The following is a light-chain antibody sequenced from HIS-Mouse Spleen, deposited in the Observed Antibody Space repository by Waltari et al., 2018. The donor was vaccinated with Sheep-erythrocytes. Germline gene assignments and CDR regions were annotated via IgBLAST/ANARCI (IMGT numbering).Light chain of an antibody. J-gene: IGLJ3*02. CDR2: RNN. Sequence: QSVLTQPPSASGTPGQRVTISCSGSSSNIGSNYVYWYQQLPGTAPKLPIYRNNPRPSGVPDRFSGSKPGPSASLAISGLRSEDEADYYCAAWDDSLSGNWVFGGGTKLTVL. V-gene: IGLV1-47*01. CDR3: AAWDDSLSGNWV. CDR1: SSNIGSNY.